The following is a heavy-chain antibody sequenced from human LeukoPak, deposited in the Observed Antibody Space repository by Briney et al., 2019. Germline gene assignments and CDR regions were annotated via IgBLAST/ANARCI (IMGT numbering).Heavy chain of an antibody. CDR3: AKDLNYGSPLGAFDI. J-gene: IGHJ3*02. CDR1: GFTFSNYA. V-gene: IGHV3-23*01. Sequence: PGGSLRLSCAASGFTFSNYAMTWVRQAPGKGLEWVSSISGSGGSTYYADSVKGRFTISRDNSKNTLYLQMNSLRAEDTAVYYCAKDLNYGSPLGAFDIWGQGTMVTVSS. D-gene: IGHD3-10*01. CDR2: ISGSGGST.